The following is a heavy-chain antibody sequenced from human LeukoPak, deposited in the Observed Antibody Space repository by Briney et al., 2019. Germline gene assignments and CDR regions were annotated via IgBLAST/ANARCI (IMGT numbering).Heavy chain of an antibody. V-gene: IGHV3-7*01. CDR2: IKEDGSET. Sequence: GGSLRLSCVGSGFTISNYWMTWVRQAPGKGLERVANIKEDGSETYYVDSLKGRFTISRDNAKNSLFLQMNSLRAEDTAVYYCTRTSVAAAGAFWGQGTLVIVSS. CDR1: GFTISNYW. CDR3: TRTSVAAAGAF. J-gene: IGHJ4*02. D-gene: IGHD6-13*01.